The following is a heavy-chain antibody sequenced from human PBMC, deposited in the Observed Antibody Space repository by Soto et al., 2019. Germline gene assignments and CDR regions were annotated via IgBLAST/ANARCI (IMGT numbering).Heavy chain of an antibody. V-gene: IGHV3-30*18. CDR3: AKDLTIRTFFDY. CDR1: GFTFSNYD. J-gene: IGHJ4*02. D-gene: IGHD7-27*01. Sequence: QVQLVESGGGVVQPGRSLRLSCAASGFTFSNYDMHWVRQAPGKGLEWVALISYDGSNKYYADSVTGRFTISRDNSKNTLYLQMSSLRAEDTAVYYCAKDLTIRTFFDYWGQGTLVTVSS. CDR2: ISYDGSNK.